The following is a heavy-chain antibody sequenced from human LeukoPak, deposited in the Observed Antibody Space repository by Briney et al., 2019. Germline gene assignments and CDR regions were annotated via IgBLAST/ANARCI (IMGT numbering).Heavy chain of an antibody. CDR3: ASHCSSTSCYSRGDY. D-gene: IGHD2-2*01. Sequence: ASVKVSCKASGGTFSSYAISWVRQAPGQGLEWMGGIIPILGTANYAQKFQGRVTITADKSTSTAYMELSSLRSEDMAVYYCASHCSSTSCYSRGDYWGQGTLVTVSS. CDR1: GGTFSSYA. CDR2: IIPILGTA. V-gene: IGHV1-69*10. J-gene: IGHJ4*02.